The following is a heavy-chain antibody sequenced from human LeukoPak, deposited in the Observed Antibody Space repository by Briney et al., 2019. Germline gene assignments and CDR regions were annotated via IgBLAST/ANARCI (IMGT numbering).Heavy chain of an antibody. J-gene: IGHJ4*02. CDR3: AKGPHGDYARFDY. CDR1: GYTFSSYA. CDR2: INPNTGNP. D-gene: IGHD4-17*01. Sequence: GASVTVSCKASGYTFSSYAMNWVRQAPGQGLEWMGWINPNTGNPTYAQGFTGRFVFSLDTSVNTAFLQISSLKAEDTAVYYCAKGPHGDYARFDYWGRGTLVTVSS. V-gene: IGHV7-4-1*02.